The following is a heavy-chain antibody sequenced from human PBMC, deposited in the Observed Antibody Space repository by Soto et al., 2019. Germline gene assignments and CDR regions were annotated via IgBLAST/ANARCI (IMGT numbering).Heavy chain of an antibody. D-gene: IGHD6-19*01. CDR2: INPSGGGT. V-gene: IGHV1-46*03. J-gene: IGHJ4*02. CDR3: TRGHAVAGFDY. CDR1: GYNFTRYY. Sequence: ASVKVSCTASGYNFTRYYMDWVRQAPGQGLEWMGIINPSGGGTSYAQKFQGRVTMTRDTSTSTVYMELSSLRSEDTAVYYCTRGHAVAGFDYWGQGTLVTVSS.